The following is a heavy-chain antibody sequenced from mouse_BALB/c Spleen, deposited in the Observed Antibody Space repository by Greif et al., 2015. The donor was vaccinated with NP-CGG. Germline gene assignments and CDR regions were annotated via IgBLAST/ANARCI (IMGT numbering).Heavy chain of an antibody. V-gene: IGHV14-3*02. Sequence: EVQLQESGAELVKPGASVKLSCTASGFNIKDTYMHWVKQRPEQGLEWIGRIDPANGNTKYDPKFQGRATITADTSSNTAYLQLSSLTSEDTAVYYCARWDWYFDVWGAGTTVTVSS. J-gene: IGHJ1*01. CDR2: IDPANGNT. CDR1: GFNIKDTY. CDR3: ARWDWYFDV.